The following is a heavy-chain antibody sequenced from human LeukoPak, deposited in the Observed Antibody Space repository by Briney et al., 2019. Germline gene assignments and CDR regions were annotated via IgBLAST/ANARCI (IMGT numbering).Heavy chain of an antibody. Sequence: PSETLSLTCTVSGYSISSGYYWGWIRQPPGKGLEWIGSIYHSGSTYYNPSLKSRVTISVDTSKNQFSLKLSSVTAADTAVYYCARDVTYYYGSGSYFYYMDVWGKGTTVTISS. D-gene: IGHD3-10*01. J-gene: IGHJ6*03. V-gene: IGHV4-38-2*02. CDR1: GYSISSGYY. CDR3: ARDVTYYYGSGSYFYYMDV. CDR2: IYHSGST.